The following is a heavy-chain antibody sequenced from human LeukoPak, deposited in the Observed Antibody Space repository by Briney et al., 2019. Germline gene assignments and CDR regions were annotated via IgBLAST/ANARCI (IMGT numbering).Heavy chain of an antibody. CDR1: GGSIFIGSYY. V-gene: IGHV4-39*01. Sequence: SETLSLTCTVSGGSIFIGSYYWGWIRQPPGKGLEWIGSVDYSGSTYYSPSLKSRVTVSVDTSKNQFSLKLSSVTAADTAVYYRARHRGGWDAFDIWGQGTVVPVSS. CDR3: ARHRGGWDAFDI. J-gene: IGHJ3*02. CDR2: VDYSGST.